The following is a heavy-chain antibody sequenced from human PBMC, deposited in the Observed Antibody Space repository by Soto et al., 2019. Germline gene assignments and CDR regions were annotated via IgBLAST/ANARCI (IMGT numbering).Heavy chain of an antibody. V-gene: IGHV4-59*01. CDR2: IYYSGST. CDR1: GGPISSYY. CDR3: ARGVYDFWSGYYLDP. D-gene: IGHD3-3*01. J-gene: IGHJ5*02. Sequence: PSETLSLTCTVSGGPISSYYWSWIRQPPGKGLEWIGYIYYSGSTNYNPSLKSRVTISVDTSKNQFSLKLSSVTAADTAVYYCARGVYDFWSGYYLDPWGQGTLVTVSS.